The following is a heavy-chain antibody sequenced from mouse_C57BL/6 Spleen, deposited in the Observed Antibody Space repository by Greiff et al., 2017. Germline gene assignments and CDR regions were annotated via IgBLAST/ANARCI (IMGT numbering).Heavy chain of an antibody. V-gene: IGHV2-4*01. CDR1: GFSLTSYG. J-gene: IGHJ1*03. CDR2: IWSGGST. CDR3: AKEGYYYGSSLPWSFDV. D-gene: IGHD1-1*01. Sequence: QVQLKQSGPGLVQPSQSLSITCTVSGFSLTSYGVHWVRQPPGKGLEWLGVIWSGGSTDYNAAFISRLSISKDNSKSQVFFKMNSLQADDTAIYYCAKEGYYYGSSLPWSFDVWGTGTTVTVSS.